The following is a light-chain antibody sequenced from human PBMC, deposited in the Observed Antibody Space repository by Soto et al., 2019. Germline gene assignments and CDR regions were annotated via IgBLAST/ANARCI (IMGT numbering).Light chain of an antibody. J-gene: IGKJ4*01. CDR1: QSLLLSSHNKNY. CDR2: WAS. Sequence: DIVMTLSPDSLAVSLGERVTINCKSSQSLLLSSHNKNYLAWYQQKAGQPPKILISWASIRESGVPDRSSGDGSGTDFTLTISRLQAEDVAVYYGQHDLQIPVTFGGG. V-gene: IGKV4-1*01. CDR3: QHDLQIPVT.